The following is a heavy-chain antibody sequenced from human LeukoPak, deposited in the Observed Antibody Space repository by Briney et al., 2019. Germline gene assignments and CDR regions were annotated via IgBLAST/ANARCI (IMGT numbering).Heavy chain of an antibody. CDR2: ISGSGGST. V-gene: IGHV3-23*01. CDR3: AKDRSTVTIFGVVINYGMDV. CDR1: GFTFSSYA. D-gene: IGHD3-3*01. J-gene: IGHJ6*02. Sequence: GGSLRLSCAASGFTFSSYAMSWVRQAPGKGLEWVSAISGSGGSTYYADSVKGRFTISRDNSKNTLYLQMNGLRAEDTAVYYCAKDRSTVTIFGVVINYGMDVWGQGTTVTVSS.